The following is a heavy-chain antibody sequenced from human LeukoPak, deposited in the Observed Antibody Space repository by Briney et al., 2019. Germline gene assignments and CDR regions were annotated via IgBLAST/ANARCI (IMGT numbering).Heavy chain of an antibody. D-gene: IGHD3-10*01. CDR1: GDSVASGGYY. V-gene: IGHV4-61*08. Sequence: PSETLSLTCTVSGDSVASGGYYWNWIRQPPGKGLEWIGYIYYSVSTNYNLSLKSRVTISVDTSENQFSLELTSMTAADTAVYYCARGGRGRNWFDPWGQGTLVTVSS. J-gene: IGHJ5*02. CDR2: IYYSVST. CDR3: ARGGRGRNWFDP.